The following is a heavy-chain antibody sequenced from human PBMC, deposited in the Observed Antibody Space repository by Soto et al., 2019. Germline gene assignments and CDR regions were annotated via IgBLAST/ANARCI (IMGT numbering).Heavy chain of an antibody. CDR3: VRHCSGGNCFEY. Sequence: EVQLVESGGGLVQPGGSLRLSCAGSGFTVSSVYMSWVRQAPGKGLEWVSVIYSGGTTYYADSVKGRFTISRDNSKNILYLQMNSVRAEDTAVYYCVRHCSGGNCFEYWGQGTLVTVSS. J-gene: IGHJ4*02. D-gene: IGHD2-15*01. CDR1: GFTVSSVY. CDR2: IYSGGTT. V-gene: IGHV3-66*04.